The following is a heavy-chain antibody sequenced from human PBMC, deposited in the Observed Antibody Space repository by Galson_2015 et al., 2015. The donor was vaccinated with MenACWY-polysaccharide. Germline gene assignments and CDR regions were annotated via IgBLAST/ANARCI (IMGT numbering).Heavy chain of an antibody. CDR2: IKSKTDGGTT. CDR1: GFTFSNAW. CDR3: TTDSKQWLVADFDY. Sequence: SLRLSCAASGFTFSNAWMSWVRQAPGKGLEWVGRIKSKTDGGTTDYAAPVKGRFTISRDDSKNTLYPQMNSLKTEDTAVYYCTTDSKQWLVADFDYWGQGTLVTVSS. V-gene: IGHV3-15*01. D-gene: IGHD6-19*01. J-gene: IGHJ4*02.